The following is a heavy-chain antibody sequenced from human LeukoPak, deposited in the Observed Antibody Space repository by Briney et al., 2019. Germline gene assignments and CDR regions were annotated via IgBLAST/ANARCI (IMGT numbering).Heavy chain of an antibody. CDR1: GFTFSSYA. V-gene: IGHV3-30-3*01. Sequence: GGSLRLSCAASGFTFSSYAMHRVRQAPGKGLEWVAVISYDGSNKYYADSVKGRFTISRDNSKNTLYLQMNSLRAEDTAVYYCASSLDYYDSSGYHRLWGQGTLVTVSS. CDR3: ASSLDYYDSSGYHRL. J-gene: IGHJ1*01. CDR2: ISYDGSNK. D-gene: IGHD3-22*01.